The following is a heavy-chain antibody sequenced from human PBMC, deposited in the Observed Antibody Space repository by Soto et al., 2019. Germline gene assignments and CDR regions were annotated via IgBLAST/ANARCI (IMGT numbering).Heavy chain of an antibody. D-gene: IGHD5-18*01. Sequence: SETLSLTCTVSGGSISSYYWIWIRQPPGKGLEWIGYIYYSGSTNYNPSLKSRVTISVDTSKNQFSLKLSSVTAADTAVYYCARFHGYAFDYWGQGTLVTVSS. CDR3: ARFHGYAFDY. J-gene: IGHJ4*02. CDR1: GGSISSYY. V-gene: IGHV4-59*01. CDR2: IYYSGST.